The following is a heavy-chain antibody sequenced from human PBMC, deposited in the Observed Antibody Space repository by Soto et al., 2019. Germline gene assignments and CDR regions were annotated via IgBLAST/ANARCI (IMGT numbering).Heavy chain of an antibody. CDR2: ISAYNGNT. CDR1: GYTFTSYG. J-gene: IGHJ4*02. D-gene: IGHD4-17*01. CDR3: AVGTTVTTGFDC. V-gene: IGHV1-18*01. Sequence: QVQLVQPGAEVKKPGASVKVSCKASGYTFTSYGISWVRKAPGQGLEWMGWISAYNGNTNYAQKLQGRVTMTTDTSTSTDDMELRSLRSDETAVYYCAVGTTVTTGFDCWGQGTLGTVSS.